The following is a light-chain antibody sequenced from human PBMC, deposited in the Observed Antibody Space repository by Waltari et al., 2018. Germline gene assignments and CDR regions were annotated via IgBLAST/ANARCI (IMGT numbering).Light chain of an antibody. V-gene: IGKV1-27*01. CDR2: SAS. Sequence: DIQMTQSPSSLSASVGDRVTITCRASQSISSYLNWYRQKPGKVPKLLIYSASNLQSGVPSRFSGSGSGTDFTLTISSLQPEDVAIYFCQQYYITPLSFGGGTRVEIK. J-gene: IGKJ4*01. CDR3: QQYYITPLS. CDR1: QSISSY.